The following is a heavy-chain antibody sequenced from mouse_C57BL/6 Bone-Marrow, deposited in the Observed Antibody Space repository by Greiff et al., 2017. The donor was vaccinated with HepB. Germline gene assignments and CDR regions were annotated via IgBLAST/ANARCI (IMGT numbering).Heavy chain of an antibody. CDR1: GFTFSSYA. CDR2: ISDGGSYT. Sequence: DVMLVESGGGLVKPGGSLKLSCAASGFTFSSYAMSWVRQTPEKRLEWVATISDGGSYTYYPDNVKGRFTISRDNAKNNLYLQMSHLKSEDTAMYYCARERYYYFDYWGQGTTLTVSS. J-gene: IGHJ2*01. D-gene: IGHD2-12*01. V-gene: IGHV5-4*01. CDR3: ARERYYYFDY.